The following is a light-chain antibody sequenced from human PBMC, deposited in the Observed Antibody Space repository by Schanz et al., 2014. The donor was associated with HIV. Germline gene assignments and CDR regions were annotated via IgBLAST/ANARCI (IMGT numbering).Light chain of an antibody. CDR2: ADI. CDR3: QSYDNSLSGVV. CDR1: SSNIGSNY. Sequence: QSVLTQPPSASGTPGQRVTISCSGSSSNIGSNYVYWYQQLPGTAPKLLIQADIQRPSGVPDRFSGSKSGTSASLAITGLQAEDEADYYCQSYDNSLSGVVFGGGTKLTVL. J-gene: IGLJ3*02. V-gene: IGLV1-47*02.